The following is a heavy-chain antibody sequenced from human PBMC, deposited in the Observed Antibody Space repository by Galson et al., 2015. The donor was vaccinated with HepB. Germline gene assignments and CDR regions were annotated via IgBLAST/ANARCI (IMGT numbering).Heavy chain of an antibody. CDR3: ARVVPGSDYYFDY. J-gene: IGHJ4*02. CDR1: GGTFSSYA. Sequence: SVKVSCKASGGTFSSYAINWVRQAPGQGLEWMGGIIPIFGTANYAQKSQGRVTITADESTSTAYMELSSLRSEDTAVYYCARVVPGSDYYFDYWGQGTLVTVSS. D-gene: IGHD1-1*01. CDR2: IIPIFGTA. V-gene: IGHV1-69*13.